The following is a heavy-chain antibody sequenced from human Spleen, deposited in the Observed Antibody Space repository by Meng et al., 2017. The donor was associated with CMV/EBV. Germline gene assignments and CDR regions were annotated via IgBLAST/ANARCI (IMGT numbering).Heavy chain of an antibody. J-gene: IGHJ4*02. CDR3: ARGEGGVIVY. Sequence: VQLVEFGGGLVKPGGSLSLSCAASGFTFSDYYMSWIRQAPGKGLEWVSVIYSGGSTYYADSVKGRFTISRDNSKNTLYLQMNSLRAEDTAVYYCARGEGGVIVYWGQGTLVTVSS. V-gene: IGHV3-66*01. CDR2: IYSGGST. D-gene: IGHD3-16*02. CDR1: GFTFSDYY.